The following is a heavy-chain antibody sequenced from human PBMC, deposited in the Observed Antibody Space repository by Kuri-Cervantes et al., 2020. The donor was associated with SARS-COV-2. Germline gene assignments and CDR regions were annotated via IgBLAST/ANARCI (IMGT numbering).Heavy chain of an antibody. CDR1: GFTFSSYW. CDR3: ATLDSMDV. J-gene: IGHJ6*02. CDR2: INSDGSST. D-gene: IGHD1-1*01. Sequence: GGSLTLSCAASGFTFSSYWMHWVRQAPGKWLVWVSRINSDGSSTSYADSVKGGFTISRDNAKHTLYLQIDSLRAEDTGVYYCATLDSMDVWGQGTTVTVSS. V-gene: IGHV3-74*01.